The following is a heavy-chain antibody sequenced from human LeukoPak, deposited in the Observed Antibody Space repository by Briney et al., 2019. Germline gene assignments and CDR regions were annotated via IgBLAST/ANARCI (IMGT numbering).Heavy chain of an antibody. CDR3: AIDFLVVVTAPGDY. Sequence: GGSLRHSCAASGFTFSSYAMSWVREAPGKGQEWVSAISGSGGSTYYADSVKGRFTISRDNSKNTLYLQMNSLRAEDTAVYYCAIDFLVVVTAPGDYWGQGTLVTVSS. CDR1: GFTFSSYA. D-gene: IGHD2-21*02. V-gene: IGHV3-23*01. J-gene: IGHJ4*02. CDR2: ISGSGGST.